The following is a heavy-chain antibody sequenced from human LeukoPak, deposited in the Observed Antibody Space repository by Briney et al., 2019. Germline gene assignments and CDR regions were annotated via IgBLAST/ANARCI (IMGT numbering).Heavy chain of an antibody. CDR3: ASCNAKTSLTNFDY. D-gene: IGHD2/OR15-2a*01. V-gene: IGHV4-39*01. CDR1: GGSISSSSYY. Sequence: SETLSLTCTVSGGSISSSSYYWGWIRQPPGKGLEWIGSIYYSGSTYYNPSLKSRVTISVDTSKNQFSLKLSSVTAADTAMYCCASCNAKTSLTNFDYWGQGTLVTVSS. CDR2: IYYSGST. J-gene: IGHJ4*02.